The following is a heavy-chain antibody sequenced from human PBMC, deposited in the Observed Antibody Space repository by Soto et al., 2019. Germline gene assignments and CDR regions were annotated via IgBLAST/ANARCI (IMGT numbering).Heavy chain of an antibody. CDR2: ISASNGNT. V-gene: IGHV1-18*01. CDR1: GYPFTSYS. D-gene: IGHD6-6*01. CDR3: ARDHPSVYPGSSRPPLDY. Sequence: QVQLVQSGAEVKKPGASVKVSCEASGYPFTSYSISWVRQAPGQGLEWMGWISASNGNTEYAQKLQDRVTMSTDTSTSTAYMELRSLRSDDTAVYYCARDHPSVYPGSSRPPLDYWGQGTPVTISS. J-gene: IGHJ4*02.